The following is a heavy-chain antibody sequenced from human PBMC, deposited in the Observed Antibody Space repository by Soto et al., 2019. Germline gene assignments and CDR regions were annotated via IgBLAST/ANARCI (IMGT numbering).Heavy chain of an antibody. D-gene: IGHD3-10*01. Sequence: QVQLVQSGAEAKKPGSSVKVSCKASGGTFSSYSVSWVRQAPGQGLEWLGRIIPLLGRTDYAQKLHGRVTFTADKPTSTAYMELSSLRSEDTAVYYCAFGDDFDYWGQGTLVTVSS. V-gene: IGHV1-69*02. CDR2: IIPLLGRT. CDR1: GGTFSSYS. J-gene: IGHJ4*02. CDR3: AFGDDFDY.